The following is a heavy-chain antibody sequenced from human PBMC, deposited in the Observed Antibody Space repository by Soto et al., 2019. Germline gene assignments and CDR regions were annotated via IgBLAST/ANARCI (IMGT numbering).Heavy chain of an antibody. V-gene: IGHV1-18*01. CDR3: ARDLGVLRFLEWLSDYYYYYYMDV. Sequence: ASVKVSCKASGYTFTSYGISWVRQAPGQGLEWMGWISAYNGNTNYAQKLQGRVTMTTDTSTITAYMELRSLRSDDTAVYYCARDLGVLRFLEWLSDYYYYYYMDVWGKGTTVTVSS. CDR2: ISAYNGNT. J-gene: IGHJ6*03. D-gene: IGHD3-3*01. CDR1: GYTFTSYG.